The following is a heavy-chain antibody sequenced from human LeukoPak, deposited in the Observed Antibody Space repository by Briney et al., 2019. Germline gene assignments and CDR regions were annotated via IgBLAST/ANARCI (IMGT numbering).Heavy chain of an antibody. D-gene: IGHD2-2*01. V-gene: IGHV3-23*01. J-gene: IGHJ4*02. CDR1: GFTFSSYA. CDR3: AKAPPYCSSTSCPGSYFDY. Sequence: PGGSLRLSCAASGFTFSSYAMSWVRQAPGKGLEWVSAISGSGGSTYYADSVKGRFTISRDNSKNTLYLQMNSLRAEDTAVYYCAKAPPYCSSTSCPGSYFDYWGQGTLVTVSS. CDR2: ISGSGGST.